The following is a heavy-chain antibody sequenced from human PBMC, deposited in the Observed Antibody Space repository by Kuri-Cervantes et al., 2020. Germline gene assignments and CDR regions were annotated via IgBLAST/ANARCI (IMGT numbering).Heavy chain of an antibody. J-gene: IGHJ5*02. CDR2: ISGSGGST. D-gene: IGHD4-11*01. V-gene: IGHV3-23*01. CDR3: AKGRTTVITYSSRGILGWFDP. Sequence: ETLSLTCAASGFTFSSYAMSWVRQAPGKGLEWVSAISGSGGSTYYADSVKGRFTISRDNSKNTLYLQMNSLRAEDTAVYYCAKGRTTVITYSSRGILGWFDPWGQGTLVTVSS. CDR1: GFTFSSYA.